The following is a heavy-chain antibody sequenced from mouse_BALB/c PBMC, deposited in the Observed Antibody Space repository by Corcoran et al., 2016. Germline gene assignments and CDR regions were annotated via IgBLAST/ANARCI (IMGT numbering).Heavy chain of an antibody. CDR3: AREWSYAMDY. CDR2: INTETGEP. CDR1: GYTFSDYS. V-gene: IGHV9-2-1*01. J-gene: IGHJ4*01. Sequence: QIQLVQSGPELKKPGETVKISCMASGYTFSDYSMHWVKQAPGKGLKRMGWINTETGEPTYADDFMGRFAFSLETAASTAYLQINNLKTEDTATYFCAREWSYAMDYWGQGTSVTVSS.